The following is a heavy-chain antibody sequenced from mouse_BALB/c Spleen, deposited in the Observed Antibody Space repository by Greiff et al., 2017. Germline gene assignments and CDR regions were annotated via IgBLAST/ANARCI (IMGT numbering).Heavy chain of an antibody. D-gene: IGHD2-1*01. Sequence: ESGPGLVKPSQSLSLTCSVTGYSITSGYSWNWIRQFPGNKLEWRGYISYDGSNNYNPSLKNRRSITRDTSKNQFFLKLNFVTTEDTATYYCARALYYGNYLDYWGQGTTLTVAA. CDR2: ISYDGSN. CDR3: ARALYYGNYLDY. V-gene: IGHV3-6*02. J-gene: IGHJ2*01. CDR1: GYSITSGYS.